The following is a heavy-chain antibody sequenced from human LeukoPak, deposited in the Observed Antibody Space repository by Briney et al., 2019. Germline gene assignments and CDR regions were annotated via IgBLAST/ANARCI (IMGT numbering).Heavy chain of an antibody. J-gene: IGHJ4*02. Sequence: ASVKVSCKAPGYTFTSYGISWVRQAPGQGLEWMGWISAYNGNTNYAQKLQGRVTITTDTSTSTAYMELRSLRSDDTAVYYCARGDMVRGDLDYWGQGTLVTVSS. CDR1: GYTFTSYG. D-gene: IGHD3-10*01. CDR2: ISAYNGNT. V-gene: IGHV1-18*01. CDR3: ARGDMVRGDLDY.